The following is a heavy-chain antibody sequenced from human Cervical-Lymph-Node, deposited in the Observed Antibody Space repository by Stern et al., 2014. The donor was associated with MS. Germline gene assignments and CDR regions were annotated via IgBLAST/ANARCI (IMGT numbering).Heavy chain of an antibody. V-gene: IGHV1-3*01. CDR1: GYTFSSYV. J-gene: IGHJ4*02. CDR3: ARNLYGDTEMVMDS. Sequence: VQLVQSGAEVKKPGASMRVSCKASGYTFSSYVMHWVRQAPGQRPAWMGQIIPVNGNTKYSENVQDRVTITRDTSASTSYMELTSLTYEDTAIYYCARNLYGDTEMVMDSWGQGTLVSVSS. D-gene: IGHD4-17*01. CDR2: IIPVNGNT.